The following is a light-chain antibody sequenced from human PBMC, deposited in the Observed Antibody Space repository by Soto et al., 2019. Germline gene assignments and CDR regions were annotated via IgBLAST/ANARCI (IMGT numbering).Light chain of an antibody. Sequence: DIQVTPSPSSLSASVGDRVTITCRASQGIANSLAWFQHKPGKVPNLLIYGATTLQSGVPSRFSGSRSGTDVTLTISGLQPEDVATYSCQQYDSALWTFGQGTKVEV. CDR1: QGIANS. J-gene: IGKJ1*01. V-gene: IGKV1-27*01. CDR3: QQYDSALWT. CDR2: GAT.